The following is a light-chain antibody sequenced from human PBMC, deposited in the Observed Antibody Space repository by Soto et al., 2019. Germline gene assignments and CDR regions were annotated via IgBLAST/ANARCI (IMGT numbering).Light chain of an antibody. Sequence: EIVLTQSPATLSLSPGDRATLSCRASQSVSSYLAWYQQKPGQAPRLLIYGAFNRATGIPARFSGSGSGTDFTLTISSLEPEDFAVYFCQQRSDWPITFGQGTRLEIK. J-gene: IGKJ5*01. CDR1: QSVSSY. CDR3: QQRSDWPIT. CDR2: GAF. V-gene: IGKV3-11*01.